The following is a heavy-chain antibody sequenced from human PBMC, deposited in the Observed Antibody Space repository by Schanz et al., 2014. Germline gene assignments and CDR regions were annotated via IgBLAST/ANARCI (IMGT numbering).Heavy chain of an antibody. D-gene: IGHD5-12*01. CDR1: GFTFSSYA. J-gene: IGHJ4*02. Sequence: EVHLLESGGGLVPPGGSLRLSCAASGFTFSSYAMSWVRQAPGKGLEWVSAISGSGGSTYYADSVKGRFTISRDNSKNTLYLQMNSLRAEDTAVYYCARKVVATIGGYYDNWGQGTLVTVSS. CDR2: ISGSGGST. V-gene: IGHV3-23*01. CDR3: ARKVVATIGGYYDN.